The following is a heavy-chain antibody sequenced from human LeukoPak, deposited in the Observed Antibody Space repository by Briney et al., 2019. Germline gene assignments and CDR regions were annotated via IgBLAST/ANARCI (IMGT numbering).Heavy chain of an antibody. Sequence: TGGSLRLSCAASGFTFRDAWMTWVRQAPGKGLEWVGRIRSKTDGGTTDYAVSVQGRFTISRDDSKNTLYLQMSSLKTEDTAVYYCAKHIYGVVSIQQWGQGTLVTVSS. CDR2: IRSKTDGGTT. CDR3: AKHIYGVVSIQQ. V-gene: IGHV3-15*01. CDR1: GFTFRDAW. D-gene: IGHD3-3*01. J-gene: IGHJ1*01.